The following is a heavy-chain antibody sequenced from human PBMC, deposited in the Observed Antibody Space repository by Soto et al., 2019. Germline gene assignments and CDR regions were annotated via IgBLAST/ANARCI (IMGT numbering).Heavy chain of an antibody. J-gene: IGHJ4*02. CDR1: GGSFSGYY. Sequence: QVQLQQWGAGLLKPSETLSLTCAVYGGSFSGYYWNWIRQPPGKGLEWIGEINHSGSTNYNPSLKSRVTISVDTSKNQSPLKLSSVTAADTAVYYCASVYGRNFDYWGQGTLVTVSS. D-gene: IGHD3-10*01. CDR2: INHSGST. CDR3: ASVYGRNFDY. V-gene: IGHV4-34*01.